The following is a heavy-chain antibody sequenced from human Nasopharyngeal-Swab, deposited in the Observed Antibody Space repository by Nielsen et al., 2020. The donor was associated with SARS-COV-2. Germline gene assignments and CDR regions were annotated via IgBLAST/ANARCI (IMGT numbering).Heavy chain of an antibody. CDR1: GGSISSYY. Sequence: SEILSLTCTVSGGSISSYYWSWIRQPPGKGLEWIGYIYYSGSTNYNPSLKSRVTISVDTSKNQFSLKLSSVTAADTAVYYCARAPDGYNWKTDAFDIWGQGTMVTVSS. J-gene: IGHJ3*02. D-gene: IGHD5-24*01. CDR3: ARAPDGYNWKTDAFDI. V-gene: IGHV4-59*01. CDR2: IYYSGST.